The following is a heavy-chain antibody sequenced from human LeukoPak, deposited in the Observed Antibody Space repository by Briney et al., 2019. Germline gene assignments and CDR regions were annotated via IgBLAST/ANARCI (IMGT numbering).Heavy chain of an antibody. CDR3: ALPALDYYGSGRLYYGMDV. CDR2: ITNSGTTI. Sequence: GGSLRLSCAASGFTFTDFYMSWIRQAPGKGLEWVSYITNSGTTIYYADSVKGRFTISRDNAKNSLYLQMNSLRAEDTAVYYCALPALDYYGSGRLYYGMDVWGQGTTVTVSS. CDR1: GFTFTDFY. J-gene: IGHJ6*02. D-gene: IGHD3-10*01. V-gene: IGHV3-11*01.